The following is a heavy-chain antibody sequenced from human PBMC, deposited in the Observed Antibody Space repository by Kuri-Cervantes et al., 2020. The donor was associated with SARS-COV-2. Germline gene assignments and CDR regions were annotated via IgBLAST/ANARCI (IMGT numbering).Heavy chain of an antibody. J-gene: IGHJ6*02. D-gene: IGHD6-6*01. CDR2: FNPEDGET. CDR1: GYTLTELS. CDR3: ARDSEEQLVLDYYYYYGMDV. Sequence: ASVKVSCKVSGYTLTELSMHWVRQAPGKGLEWMGGFNPEDGETIYAQKFQGRVTMTEDTSTDTAYMELSSLRSEDTAVYYCARDSEEQLVLDYYYYYGMDVWGQGTTVTVSS. V-gene: IGHV1-24*01.